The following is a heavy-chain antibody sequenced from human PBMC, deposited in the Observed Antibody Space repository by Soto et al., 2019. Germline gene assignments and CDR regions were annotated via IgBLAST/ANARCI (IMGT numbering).Heavy chain of an antibody. Sequence: ASGKVSCKASGYTFTSYALSWVRHAPGQGLEWMGWISTYNGNTNYAQNLQGRVTMTTDISTNTAYMELRSLRSDDTAVYYCARVVGGIPVAGSWNWFDPWGQGTLVTVSS. CDR3: ARVVGGIPVAGSWNWFDP. V-gene: IGHV1-18*04. D-gene: IGHD6-19*01. J-gene: IGHJ5*02. CDR1: GYTFTSYA. CDR2: ISTYNGNT.